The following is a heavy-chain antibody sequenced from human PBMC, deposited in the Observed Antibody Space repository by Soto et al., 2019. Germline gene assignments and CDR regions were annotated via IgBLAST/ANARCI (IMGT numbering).Heavy chain of an antibody. J-gene: IGHJ4*02. V-gene: IGHV1-18*01. CDR1: GYTFTNYG. D-gene: IGHD2-15*01. CDR2: TSGYIGNT. CDR3: ARGWFRGAVNMNKYFDY. Sequence: ASVKVSCKASGYTFTNYGISWVRQAPGQGLEWMGWTSGYIGNTNYGQKFQGRVTLTTDTSTSTAYMELTRLRSDDTAVYYCARGWFRGAVNMNKYFDYWGQGTQVTVSS.